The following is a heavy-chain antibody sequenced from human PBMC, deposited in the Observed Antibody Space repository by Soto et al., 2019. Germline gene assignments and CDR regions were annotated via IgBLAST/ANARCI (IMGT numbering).Heavy chain of an antibody. CDR2: IWYDGSNK. V-gene: IGHV3-33*01. CDR1: GFIFSSYG. J-gene: IGHJ4*02. CDR3: VRWDFDY. Sequence: QVQLVESGGGVVQPGRSLRLSCAASGFIFSSYGMHWVRQAPGKGLEWVGIIWYDGSNKYYGDSVKGRFTISRDNSKDTMYLQMNNLRDEDTAVYYCVRWDFDYWGQGTLVTVSS.